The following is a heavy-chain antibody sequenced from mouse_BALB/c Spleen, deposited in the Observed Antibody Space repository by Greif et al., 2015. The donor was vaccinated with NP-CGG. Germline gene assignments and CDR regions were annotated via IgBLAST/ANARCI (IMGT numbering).Heavy chain of an antibody. Sequence: VQLVESGAELVRPGSSVKISCKASGYAFSSYWINWVKQRPGQGLEWIGQIYPGDGDTNYNGKFKGKATLTADKSSSTAYMQLSSLTSEGSAVYFWAREDYGTRYFDVWGAGTTVTVSS. V-gene: IGHV1-80*01. J-gene: IGHJ1*01. CDR3: AREDYGTRYFDV. D-gene: IGHD1-1*01. CDR2: IYPGDGDT. CDR1: GYAFSSYW.